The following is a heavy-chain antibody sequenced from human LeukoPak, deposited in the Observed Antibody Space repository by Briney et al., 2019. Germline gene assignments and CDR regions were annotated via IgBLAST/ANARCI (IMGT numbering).Heavy chain of an antibody. CDR1: GFTFSSYA. V-gene: IGHV3-23*01. CDR2: ISGSGGST. J-gene: IGHJ4*02. D-gene: IGHD6-19*01. Sequence: PGGSLRLSCAASGFTFSSYAMSWVRQAPGKGLEWVSVISGSGGSTYYADSVKGRFTISRDNSKNTLYLQMNSLRAEDTAVYYCAPLGGSSGWRFDYWGQGTLVTVSS. CDR3: APLGGSSGWRFDY.